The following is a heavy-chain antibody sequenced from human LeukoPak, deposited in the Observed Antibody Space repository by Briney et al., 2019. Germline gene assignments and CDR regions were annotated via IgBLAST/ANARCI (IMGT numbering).Heavy chain of an antibody. CDR2: IYSGGST. Sequence: GGSLRLSCAASGFTVSSNYMSWVCQAPGKGLEWVSVIYSGGSTYYADSVKGRFTISRDNSKNMLYLQMNSLRAEDTAVYFCARSNCESCYRGVWYFFDYWGQGALVTVSS. J-gene: IGHJ4*02. CDR3: ARSNCESCYRGVWYFFDY. CDR1: GFTVSSNY. D-gene: IGHD4-11*01. V-gene: IGHV3-66*01.